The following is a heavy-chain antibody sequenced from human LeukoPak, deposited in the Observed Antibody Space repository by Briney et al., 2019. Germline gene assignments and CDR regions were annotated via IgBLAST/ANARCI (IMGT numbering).Heavy chain of an antibody. D-gene: IGHD6-19*01. CDR1: GGSISSSSYY. CDR3: ASVGLTSAWGYYYYYYMDV. Sequence: SETLSLTCTVSGGSISSSSYYWGWIRQPPGKGLEWIGSIYYSGSTYYNPSLKSRVTISVDTSKNQFSLKLSSVTAADTAVYYCASVGLTSAWGYYYYYYMDVWGKGTTVTISS. J-gene: IGHJ6*03. CDR2: IYYSGST. V-gene: IGHV4-39*01.